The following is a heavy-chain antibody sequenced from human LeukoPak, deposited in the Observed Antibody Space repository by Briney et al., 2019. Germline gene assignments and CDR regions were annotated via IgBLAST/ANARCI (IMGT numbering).Heavy chain of an antibody. V-gene: IGHV4-39*07. CDR1: GGSISTSNYY. CDR2: IFYSGST. CDR3: ARLIAGGYGDYSYYYYMDV. Sequence: SETLSLTCTVSGGSISTSNYYWGWIRQPPGKGLEWIGNIFYSGSTYYSPSLRSRVTISLDTSRNQFSLKLSSVTAADTAVYYCARLIAGGYGDYSYYYYMDVWGKGTTVTISS. D-gene: IGHD4-17*01. J-gene: IGHJ6*03.